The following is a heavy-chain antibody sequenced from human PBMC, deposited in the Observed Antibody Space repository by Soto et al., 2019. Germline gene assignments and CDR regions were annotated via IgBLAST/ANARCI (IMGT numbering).Heavy chain of an antibody. J-gene: IGHJ3*02. CDR3: ARENPTRGGGAFDI. CDR1: GFTFSSYS. D-gene: IGHD3-16*01. Sequence: EVQLVESGGGLVQPGGSLRPSCAASGFTFSSYSMNWVRQAPGKGLEWVSNISSSSSIIYYADSVKGRFTISRDNAKNSLYLQMNSLRAEDTAVYYCARENPTRGGGAFDIWGQGTMVTVSS. CDR2: ISSSSSII. V-gene: IGHV3-48*01.